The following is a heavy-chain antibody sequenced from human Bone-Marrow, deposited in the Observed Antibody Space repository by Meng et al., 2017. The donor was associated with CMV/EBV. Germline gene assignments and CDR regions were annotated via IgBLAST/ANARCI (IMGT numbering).Heavy chain of an antibody. Sequence: SVKVSCKASGGTFSSYAISWVRQAPGQGLEWMGGIIPILGIANYAQKFQGRVTITADKSTSTAYKELSSLRSEDTAVYYCARDHGIVGATRFDYWVQGTLVTVSS. CDR2: IIPILGIA. CDR3: ARDHGIVGATRFDY. V-gene: IGHV1-69*10. CDR1: GGTFSSYA. D-gene: IGHD1-26*01. J-gene: IGHJ4*02.